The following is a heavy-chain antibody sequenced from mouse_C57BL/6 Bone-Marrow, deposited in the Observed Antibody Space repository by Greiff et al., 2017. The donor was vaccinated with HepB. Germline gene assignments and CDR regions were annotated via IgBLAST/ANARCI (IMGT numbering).Heavy chain of an antibody. J-gene: IGHJ4*01. V-gene: IGHV5-6*01. CDR1: GFTFSSYG. Sequence: EVLLVESGGDLVKPGGSLKLSCAASGFTFSSYGMSWVRQTPDKRLEWVATISSGGSYTYYPDSVKGRFTISRDNAKNTLNLQMSSLKSEDTAMYYCARHGSPMDYWGQGTSVTVSS. CDR2: ISSGGSYT. CDR3: ARHGSPMDY.